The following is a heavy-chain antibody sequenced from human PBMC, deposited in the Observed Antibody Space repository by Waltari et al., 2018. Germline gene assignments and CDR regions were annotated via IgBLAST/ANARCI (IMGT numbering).Heavy chain of an antibody. CDR3: ARVAASVVVPAASDAFDI. CDR1: GGSISSYY. Sequence: QVQLQESGPGLVKPSETLSLTCTVSGGSISSYYWSWIRQPAGEGLEWIGRIYTSGSTNYNPSLKSRVTMSVDTSKNQFSLKLSSVTAADTAVYYCARVAASVVVPAASDAFDIWGQGTMVTVSS. J-gene: IGHJ3*02. CDR2: IYTSGST. V-gene: IGHV4-4*07. D-gene: IGHD2-2*01.